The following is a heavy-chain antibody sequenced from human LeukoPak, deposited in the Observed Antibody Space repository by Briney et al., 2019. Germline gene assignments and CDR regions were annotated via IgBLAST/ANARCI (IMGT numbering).Heavy chain of an antibody. CDR3: ARDRLITRIVVGSGGKNWFDP. D-gene: IGHD3-22*01. Sequence: GASVKVSCKASGYTFTSYGISWVRQAPGQGLEWMGWISAYNGNTNYAQKLQGRVTMTTDTSTSTAYMELRSLRSDDTAVYYCARDRLITRIVVGSGGKNWFDPWGQGTLVTVSS. CDR1: GYTFTSYG. CDR2: ISAYNGNT. V-gene: IGHV1-18*01. J-gene: IGHJ5*02.